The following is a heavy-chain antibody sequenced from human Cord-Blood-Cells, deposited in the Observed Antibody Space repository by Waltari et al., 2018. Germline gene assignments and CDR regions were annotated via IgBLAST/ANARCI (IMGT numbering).Heavy chain of an antibody. D-gene: IGHD7-27*01. CDR1: GGSFSGYY. J-gene: IGHJ3*02. V-gene: IGHV4-34*01. CDR3: ARDWGSRAFDI. CDR2: INHSGST. Sequence: QVQLQQWGAGLLKPSETLSLTCAVYGGSFSGYYWSWIRQPPGKGLEWIGEINHSGSTNYNQSLSSRVTISVDTSKNQFSLKLSSVTAADTAVYYCARDWGSRAFDIWGQGTMVTVSS.